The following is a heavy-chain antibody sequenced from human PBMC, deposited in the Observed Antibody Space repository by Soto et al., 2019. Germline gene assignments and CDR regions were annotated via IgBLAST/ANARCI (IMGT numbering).Heavy chain of an antibody. Sequence: GASVKVSCKASGYTFTSYGISWVRQAPGQGLEWMGWISAYNGNTNYAQKLQGRVTMTTDTSTSTAYMELRSLRSDDTAVYYCARDWACQGGSCYSRALFYYYYYMDVWGKATTVTVS. V-gene: IGHV1-18*01. CDR3: ARDWACQGGSCYSRALFYYYYYMDV. J-gene: IGHJ6*03. CDR1: GYTFTSYG. D-gene: IGHD2-15*01. CDR2: ISAYNGNT.